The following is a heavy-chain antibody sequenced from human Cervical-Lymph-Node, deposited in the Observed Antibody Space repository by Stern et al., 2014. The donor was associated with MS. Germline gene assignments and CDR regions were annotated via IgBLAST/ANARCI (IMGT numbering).Heavy chain of an antibody. J-gene: IGHJ5*02. D-gene: IGHD6-6*01. Sequence: VQLVESGAEVEKPGASVKVSCTASGYIFTDYYLHWVRQAPGQGLEWMGRINPKSGGTSYAQSFQGRVTLTRDTSITTAYMDLSRLTSDDTAVYYCTRALRIADRPSPGGHWFDPWGQGTLVIVSS. V-gene: IGHV1-2*02. CDR3: TRALRIADRPSPGGHWFDP. CDR2: INPKSGGT. CDR1: GYIFTDYY.